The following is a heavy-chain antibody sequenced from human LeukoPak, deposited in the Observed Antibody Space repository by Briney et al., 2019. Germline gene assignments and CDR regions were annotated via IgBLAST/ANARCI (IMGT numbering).Heavy chain of an antibody. CDR1: GGSISSYY. D-gene: IGHD3-22*01. J-gene: IGHJ5*02. CDR3: ARFVVALYYYDSSGYRRTNWFDP. CDR2: IYFSGST. V-gene: IGHV4-59*01. Sequence: SETLSLTCTVSGGSISSYYWSWIRQPPGKGLEWIGYIYFSGSTNYNPSLKSRVTISVDTSKNQFSLKMSSVTAADTAVYYCARFVVALYYYDSSGYRRTNWFDPWGQGTLVTVSS.